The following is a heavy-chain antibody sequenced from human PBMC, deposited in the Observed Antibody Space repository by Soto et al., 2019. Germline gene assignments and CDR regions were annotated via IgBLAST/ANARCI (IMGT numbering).Heavy chain of an antibody. V-gene: IGHV1-46*01. CDR1: GYSFSTYY. D-gene: IGHD3-10*02. J-gene: IGHJ5*02. CDR2: IDPSGGST. Sequence: ASVKVSCKTSGYSFSTYYMHWVRQAPGQGLEWMGIIDPSGGSTSYAQKFQGRVTMTRDTSTSTVYMELSSLRSEDTAVYYCGRDQSGIGYYVDWFDPWGQG. CDR3: GRDQSGIGYYVDWFDP.